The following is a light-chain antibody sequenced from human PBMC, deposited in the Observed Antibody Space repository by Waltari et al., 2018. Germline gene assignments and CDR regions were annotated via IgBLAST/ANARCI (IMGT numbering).Light chain of an antibody. CDR1: QRISNF. J-gene: IGKJ2*01. CDR2: AAS. CDR3: QQSSSAPYT. V-gene: IGKV1-39*01. Sequence: TRMTQPPSPSSAAIAHSVTFTCRASQRISNFLNLYQQKPGKAPKLLVYAASSLQSGVPSRFSGGGSGTDFSLTINSLQPEDFATYYCQQSSSAPYTFGQGTKLEI.